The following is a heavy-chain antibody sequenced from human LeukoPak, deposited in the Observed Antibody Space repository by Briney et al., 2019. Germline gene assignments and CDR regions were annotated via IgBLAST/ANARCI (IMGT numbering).Heavy chain of an antibody. CDR3: AREYSSGWYSDY. CDR2: IYHSGST. D-gene: IGHD6-19*01. Sequence: GSLRLSCAASGFTFSNAWMSWVRQPPGKGLEWIGEIYHSGSTNYNPSLKSRVTISVDKSKNQFSLKLSSVTAADTAVYYCAREYSSGWYSDYWGQGTLVTVSS. CDR1: GFTFSNAW. V-gene: IGHV4-4*02. J-gene: IGHJ4*02.